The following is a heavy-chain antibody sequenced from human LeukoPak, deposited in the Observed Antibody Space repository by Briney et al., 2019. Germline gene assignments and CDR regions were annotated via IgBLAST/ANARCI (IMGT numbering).Heavy chain of an antibody. D-gene: IGHD5-24*01. J-gene: IGHJ4*02. Sequence: GRSLRLSCAASGFTFSSYGMHWVRQAPGKGLEWVAVIWYDGSNKYYADSVKGRFTISRDNSKNTLYLQMNSLRAEDTAVYYCARDTLPGEMATTHDYWGQGTLATVSS. CDR3: ARDTLPGEMATTHDY. CDR1: GFTFSSYG. V-gene: IGHV3-33*01. CDR2: IWYDGSNK.